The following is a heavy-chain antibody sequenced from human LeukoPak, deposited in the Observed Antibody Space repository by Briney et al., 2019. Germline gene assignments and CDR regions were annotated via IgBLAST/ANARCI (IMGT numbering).Heavy chain of an antibody. CDR2: IYPGDSET. V-gene: IGHV5-51*01. J-gene: IGHJ4*02. CDR3: ARRYCSGGSCYNFDY. CDR1: GYTFTNYW. D-gene: IGHD2-15*01. Sequence: GASVKVSCKASGYTFTNYWIGWVRQMPGKGLEWMGIIYPGDSETRYSPSFQGQVTISADKSISTAYLQWSSLKASDTAMYYCARRYCSGGSCYNFDYWGQGTLVTVSS.